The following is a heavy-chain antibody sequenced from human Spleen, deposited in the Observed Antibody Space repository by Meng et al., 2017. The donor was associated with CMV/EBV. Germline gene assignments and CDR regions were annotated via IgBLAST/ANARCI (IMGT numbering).Heavy chain of an antibody. J-gene: IGHJ4*02. CDR3: AKALSTSSRFFFAS. D-gene: IGHD3-3*01. CDR2: ISAGGGSA. CDR1: GFMFSSYT. Sequence: GGSLRLSCAASGFMFSSYTMHWVRQTPGKGLAWVSSISAGGGSAYYADSVKGRFTISRDNSKNTLSLHMKSLRVEDTAVYYCAKALSTSSRFFFASWGQGTLVTVSS. V-gene: IGHV3-23*01.